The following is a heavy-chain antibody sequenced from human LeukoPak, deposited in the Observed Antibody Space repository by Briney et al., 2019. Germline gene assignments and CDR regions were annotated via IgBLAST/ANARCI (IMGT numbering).Heavy chain of an antibody. CDR2: IYYSGST. Sequence: PSETLSLTCTVSGGSISSGGYYWGWIRQHPGKGLEWIGYIYYSGSTYYNPSLKSRVTISVDTSKNQFSLKLSSVTAADTAVYYCARGSWGQVPFDYWGQGTLVTVSS. CDR1: GGSISSGGYY. V-gene: IGHV4-31*03. J-gene: IGHJ4*02. D-gene: IGHD1-26*01. CDR3: ARGSWGQVPFDY.